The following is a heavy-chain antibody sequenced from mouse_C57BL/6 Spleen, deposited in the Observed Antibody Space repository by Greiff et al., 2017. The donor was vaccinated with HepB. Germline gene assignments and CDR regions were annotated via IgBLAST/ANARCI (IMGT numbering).Heavy chain of an antibody. D-gene: IGHD1-1*01. CDR3: TRGGYFTTVVSHWYFDV. V-gene: IGHV5-9-1*02. Sequence: EVKLMESGEGLVKPGGSLKLSCAASGFTFSSYAMSWVRQTPEKRLEWVAYISSGGDYIYYADTVKGRFTISRDNARNTLYLQMSSLKSEDTAMYYCTRGGYFTTVVSHWYFDVWGTGTTVTVSS. J-gene: IGHJ1*03. CDR2: ISSGGDYI. CDR1: GFTFSSYA.